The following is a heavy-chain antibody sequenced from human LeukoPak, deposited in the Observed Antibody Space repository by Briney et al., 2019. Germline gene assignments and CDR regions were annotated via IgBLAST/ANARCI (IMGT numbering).Heavy chain of an antibody. CDR1: GGSISSDGYS. J-gene: IGHJ5*02. Sequence: SETLSLTCAVSGGSISSDGYSWSWIRQPPGRGLEWIGTIYYRGSTYYNPSLKSRVTISVDTSNNQFSLRLSSVTAADTAVYYCAILGTGSSWGQGTLVTVSS. D-gene: IGHD3-10*01. CDR2: IYYRGST. V-gene: IGHV4-39*01. CDR3: AILGTGSS.